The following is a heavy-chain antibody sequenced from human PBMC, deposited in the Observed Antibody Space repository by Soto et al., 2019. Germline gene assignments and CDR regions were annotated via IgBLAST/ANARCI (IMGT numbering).Heavy chain of an antibody. CDR2: ISSNGGST. CDR1: GFTFSSYA. Sequence: GGSLRLSCSASGFTFSSYAMHWVRQAPGKGLEYVSAISSNGGSTYYADSVKGRFTISRDNSKNTLYLQMSSLRAEDTAVYYCVKAALIVVVITPFDYWGLGTLVTVSS. CDR3: VKAALIVVVITPFDY. J-gene: IGHJ4*02. V-gene: IGHV3-64D*08. D-gene: IGHD3-22*01.